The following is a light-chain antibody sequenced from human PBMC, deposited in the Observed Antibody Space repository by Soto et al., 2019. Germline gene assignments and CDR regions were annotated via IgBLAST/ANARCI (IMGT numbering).Light chain of an antibody. Sequence: ELVLTQSPGTLSLSPGERVTLSCRASQSLTTNYLAWYQQKPGQAPRLLIYGASNRATGVPDRFSGSGSGTDFTLTITRLEPEDFAVYYCQHYGRSPLMYTFGQGTKLGVK. J-gene: IGKJ2*01. CDR1: QSLTTNY. CDR3: QHYGRSPLMYT. V-gene: IGKV3-20*01. CDR2: GAS.